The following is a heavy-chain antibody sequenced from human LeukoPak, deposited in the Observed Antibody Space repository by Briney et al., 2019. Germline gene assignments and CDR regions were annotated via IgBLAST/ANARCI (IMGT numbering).Heavy chain of an antibody. CDR1: GFTFSSNW. D-gene: IGHD3-3*01. V-gene: IGHV3-74*01. CDR3: ARLEERREVYY. CDR2: INEDGSTT. J-gene: IGHJ4*02. Sequence: PGGSLRLSCAASGFTFSSNWMHWVRQAPGKGLVWVSRINEDGSTTNYADSVKGRSTIFRDNAKNTLYLQMNSLRAEDTAVYYCARLEERREVYYWGQGTLVTVSS.